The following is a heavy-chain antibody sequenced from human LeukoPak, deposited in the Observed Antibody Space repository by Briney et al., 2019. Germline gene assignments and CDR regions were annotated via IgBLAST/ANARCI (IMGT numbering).Heavy chain of an antibody. V-gene: IGHV3-30*18. D-gene: IGHD1-14*01. Sequence: GGSLRLSCAASGFTFNSYGMHWVRQAPGKGLEWVAVISYHESKRYYADSVKGRFTISRDNSKNTLYLQMNSLRAEDTAVYYCAKELLSSPTAEDAFDIWGQGTTVTVSS. CDR2: ISYHESKR. J-gene: IGHJ3*02. CDR1: GFTFNSYG. CDR3: AKELLSSPTAEDAFDI.